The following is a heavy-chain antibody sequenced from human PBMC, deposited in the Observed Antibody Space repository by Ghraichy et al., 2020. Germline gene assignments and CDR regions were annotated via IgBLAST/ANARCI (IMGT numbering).Heavy chain of an antibody. CDR1: GDSITSYY. Sequence: SETLSLTCSVSGDSITSYYWSWIRQPPGKGLEWIAYIYYSGSTNYNPSLTSRVTISVDTSNNQFSLKLTSVTAADTAVYYCARGGLWPRYFDLWGRGTLVTVSS. CDR3: ARGGLWPRYFDL. J-gene: IGHJ2*01. V-gene: IGHV4-59*01. D-gene: IGHD2-21*01. CDR2: IYYSGST.